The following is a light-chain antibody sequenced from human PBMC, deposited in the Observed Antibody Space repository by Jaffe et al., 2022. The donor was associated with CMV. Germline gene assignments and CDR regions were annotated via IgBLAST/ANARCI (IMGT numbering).Light chain of an antibody. CDR3: QQSYNTIV. Sequence: DIQMTQSPSSLSASVGDRVTITCRASQNIFDNLHWYQHKPGQAPKLLIFSASTLQTGVPSRFSGSGSGTDFSLTISSLQPEDFATYYCQQSYNTIVFGGGTKVEIK. CDR2: SAS. J-gene: IGKJ4*01. V-gene: IGKV1-39*01. CDR1: QNIFDN.